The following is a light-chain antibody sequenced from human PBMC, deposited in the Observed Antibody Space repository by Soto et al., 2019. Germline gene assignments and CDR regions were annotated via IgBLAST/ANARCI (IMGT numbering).Light chain of an antibody. CDR3: CSYAGSSTSVV. CDR2: EGS. CDR1: SSDVGSYNL. V-gene: IGLV2-23*01. J-gene: IGLJ2*01. Sequence: QSALTQPASVSGSPGQSLTMSCTGTSSDVGSYNLVSWYQQHPGKAPKLMIYEGSKRPSGVSNRFSGSKSGNTASLTISGLQCEDEADYYCCSYAGSSTSVVFGGGTKLTVL.